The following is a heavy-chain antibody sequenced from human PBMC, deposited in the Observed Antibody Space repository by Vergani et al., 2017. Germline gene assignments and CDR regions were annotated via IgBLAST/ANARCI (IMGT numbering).Heavy chain of an antibody. Sequence: QVQLQESGPGLVKPSQTLSLTCTVSGGSISSGSYYWSWIRQPAGKGLEWIGRIYTSGSTNYNPSLKSRVTISVDTSKNQFSLKLSSVTAADTAVYYCARDRYCSSTSCYSVMDVWGKGP. CDR3: ARDRYCSSTSCYSVMDV. D-gene: IGHD2-2*01. J-gene: IGHJ6*04. CDR1: GGSISSGSYY. CDR2: IYTSGST. V-gene: IGHV4-61*02.